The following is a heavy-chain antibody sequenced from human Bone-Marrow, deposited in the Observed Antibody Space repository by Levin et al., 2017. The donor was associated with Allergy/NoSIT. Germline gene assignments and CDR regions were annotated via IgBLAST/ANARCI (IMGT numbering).Heavy chain of an antibody. D-gene: IGHD4-23*01. J-gene: IGHJ6*02. Sequence: GGSLRLSCAASGFTFTDYAIHWIRQAPGRGLEWVSGVSWNSGTIGYADSVKGRFTISRDNAKNSLYLQMNSLRTEDTALYFCARHKDYGGNGYYYYGMDVWGQATTVTVSS. CDR2: VSWNSGTI. CDR3: ARHKDYGGNGYYYYGMDV. V-gene: IGHV3-9*01. CDR1: GFTFTDYA.